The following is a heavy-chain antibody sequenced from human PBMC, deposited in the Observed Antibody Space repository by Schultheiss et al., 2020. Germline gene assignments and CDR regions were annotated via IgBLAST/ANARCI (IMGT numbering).Heavy chain of an antibody. CDR3: ANGTAMDV. D-gene: IGHD1-1*01. CDR1: GYTFTSYG. Sequence: ASVKVSCKASGYTFTSYGISWVRQAPGQGLEWMGWISAYNGNTNYAQKLQGRVTITADESTSTAYMELSSLRSEDTAVYYCANGTAMDVWGQGTTVTVSS. J-gene: IGHJ6*02. V-gene: IGHV1-18*01. CDR2: ISAYNGNT.